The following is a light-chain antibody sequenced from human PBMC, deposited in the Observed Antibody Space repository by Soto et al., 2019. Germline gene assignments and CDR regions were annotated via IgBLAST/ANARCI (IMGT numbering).Light chain of an antibody. CDR2: AAS. Sequence: DIQMTQSPSSLSASVGDRVTITCRASQSITNYLNWYQQKVGKAPQLLIYAASTLQSGVPSRFSGIGSGTDFTLTINNLQPEDFATYYCQQSYSRPPTLGGGTKVE. CDR1: QSITNY. J-gene: IGKJ4*01. CDR3: QQSYSRPPT. V-gene: IGKV1-39*01.